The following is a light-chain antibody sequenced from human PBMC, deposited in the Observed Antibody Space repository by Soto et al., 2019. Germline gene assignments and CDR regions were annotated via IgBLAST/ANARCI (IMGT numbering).Light chain of an antibody. J-gene: IGLJ1*01. CDR1: SSDVGGYNY. CDR3: SSYTSSREKV. Sequence: QSVLTRPASVSGSPGQSITISCTGTSSDVGGYNYVSWYQQYPGKAPKLMIHDVSNRPSGVSDRFSGSKSGNTASLTISGLQAEAEADYYCSSYTSSREKVFGTGTKVTVL. CDR2: DVS. V-gene: IGLV2-14*01.